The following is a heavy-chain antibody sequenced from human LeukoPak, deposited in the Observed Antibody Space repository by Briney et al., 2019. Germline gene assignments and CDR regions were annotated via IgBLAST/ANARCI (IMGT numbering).Heavy chain of an antibody. Sequence: GGSLRLSCAASGFTFSSYSMNWVRQAPGKGLEWVSYISSSSSTIYYADSVKGRFTIFRDNAKNSLYLQMNSLRAEDTAVYYCARGGSYFDYWGQGTLVTVSS. D-gene: IGHD1-26*01. CDR1: GFTFSSYS. V-gene: IGHV3-48*04. CDR3: ARGGSYFDY. CDR2: ISSSSSTI. J-gene: IGHJ4*02.